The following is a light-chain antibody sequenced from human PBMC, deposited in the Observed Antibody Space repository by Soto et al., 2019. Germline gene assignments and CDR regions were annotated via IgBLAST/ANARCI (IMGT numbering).Light chain of an antibody. CDR3: QQLNSYSLT. Sequence: EIVLTQSPGTLSFSPGERATLSCRASQSVSGRCLAWYQQKPGQAPRLLIYGASSRATGIPDRVSGSGSGTEFTLTISSLQPEDFATYYCQQLNSYSLTFGGGTRLEIK. J-gene: IGKJ5*01. CDR1: QSVSGRC. V-gene: IGKV3-20*01. CDR2: GAS.